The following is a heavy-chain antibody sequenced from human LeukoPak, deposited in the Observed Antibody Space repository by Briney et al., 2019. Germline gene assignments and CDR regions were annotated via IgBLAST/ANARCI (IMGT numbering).Heavy chain of an antibody. CDR1: GFTFSSYA. CDR2: ISGSTGST. D-gene: IGHD6-19*01. V-gene: IGHV3-23*01. J-gene: IGHJ4*02. CDR3: AKDDHGGSGWRDYFDY. Sequence: GGSLRLSCAASGFTFSSYAMSWVRQAPGKGLEWVSAISGSTGSTYYADYVKGRFPISRDNSKSTLYLQMNSLRAEDTAVYYCAKDDHGGSGWRDYFDYWGQGTLVTVSS.